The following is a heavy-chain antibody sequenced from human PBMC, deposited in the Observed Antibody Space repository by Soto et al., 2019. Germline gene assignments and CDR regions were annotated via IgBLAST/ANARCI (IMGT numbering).Heavy chain of an antibody. D-gene: IGHD6-6*01. CDR1: GFTFNNYA. CDR2: ISGSGSST. CDR3: AKDFLSAALPKYFQH. Sequence: GGSLRLSCAASGFTFNNYAMTWVRQAPGRGLEWVSAISGSGSSTYYADSVKGRFTISRDNSKNTLYLQMNSLRAADTAVYYCAKDFLSAALPKYFQHWGPGTLVTVSS. V-gene: IGHV3-23*01. J-gene: IGHJ1*01.